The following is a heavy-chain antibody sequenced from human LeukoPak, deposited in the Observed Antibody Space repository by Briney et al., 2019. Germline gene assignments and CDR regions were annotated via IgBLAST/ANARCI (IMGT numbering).Heavy chain of an antibody. CDR2: IGGSGGST. D-gene: IGHD3-9*01. J-gene: IGHJ5*02. V-gene: IGHV3-23*01. Sequence: GGSLRLSCAGSGFTFSSSVMGWVRQAPGKGLEWISAIGGSGGSTYYADSVTGRFTISRDNSKNTLYLQMNSLRAEDTALYYCAKLPTGYPNWFDPWGQGTLVTVSS. CDR3: AKLPTGYPNWFDP. CDR1: GFTFSSSV.